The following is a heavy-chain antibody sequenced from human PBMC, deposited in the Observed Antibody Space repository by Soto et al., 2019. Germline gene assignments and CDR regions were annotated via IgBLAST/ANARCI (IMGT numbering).Heavy chain of an antibody. CDR2: IYYSGST. Sequence: QVQLQESGPGLVKPSQTLSLTCTVSGGSISSGGYYWSWIRQHPGKGLEWIGYIYYSGSTYYNPSIKSRLTISVGTSQNQFSLKLSSVTVANTAVYYCARDRGDYGDKPRGNWFDPWGQGTLVTVSS. J-gene: IGHJ5*02. D-gene: IGHD4-17*01. CDR1: GGSISSGGYY. V-gene: IGHV4-31*03. CDR3: ARDRGDYGDKPRGNWFDP.